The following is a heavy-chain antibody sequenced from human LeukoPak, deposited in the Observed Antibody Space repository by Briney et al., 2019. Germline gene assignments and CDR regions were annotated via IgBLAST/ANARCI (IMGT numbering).Heavy chain of an antibody. CDR2: IGATGGST. D-gene: IGHD5-12*01. CDR3: AKDQGGYSAYCHLDY. J-gene: IGHJ4*02. V-gene: IGHV3-23*01. CDR1: GFTFSSYA. Sequence: GGSLRLSCAASGFTFSSYAMSWVRQAPGKGLEWVSGIGATGGSTFYGDSVKGRFTMSRENSKNTLDLRMDSLRAEDTAVYYCAKDQGGYSAYCHLDYWGQGTLVTVSS.